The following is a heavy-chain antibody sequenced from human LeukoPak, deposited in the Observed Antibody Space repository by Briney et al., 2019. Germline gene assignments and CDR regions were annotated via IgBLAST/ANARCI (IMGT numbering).Heavy chain of an antibody. V-gene: IGHV3-21*01. D-gene: IGHD3-16*02. CDR2: ISSSSSHI. Sequence: GGSLRLSCAASGFTFSSYSMNWVRQAPGKGLEWVSSISSSSSHIYYADSVKGRFTISRDNAKNSLYLQMNSLRAEDTAVYYCARHRTASDYWGQGTLVTVSS. CDR1: GFTFSSYS. CDR3: ARHRTASDY. J-gene: IGHJ4*02.